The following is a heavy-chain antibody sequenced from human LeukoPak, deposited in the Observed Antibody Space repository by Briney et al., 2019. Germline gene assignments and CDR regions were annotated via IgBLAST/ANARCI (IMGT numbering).Heavy chain of an antibody. J-gene: IGHJ4*02. Sequence: ASVKVSCKASGYTFTGYYMHWVRQAPGQGLEWMGWINPNSGGTNYAQKFQGRVTMTRDTSISTAYMELSRLRSDNTAVYYCARFVDAVVNYDFWSGYYASCDYWGQGTLVTVSS. CDR2: INPNSGGT. V-gene: IGHV1-2*02. D-gene: IGHD3-3*01. CDR3: ARFVDAVVNYDFWSGYYASCDY. CDR1: GYTFTGYY.